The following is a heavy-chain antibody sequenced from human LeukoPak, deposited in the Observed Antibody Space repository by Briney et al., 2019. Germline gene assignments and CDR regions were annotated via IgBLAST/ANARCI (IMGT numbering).Heavy chain of an antibody. CDR2: IHYSGST. CDR1: GGSFNSYY. Sequence: SETLSLTCTASGGSFNSYYWCWIRQPPGKGLEWIWHIHYSGSTTYNPSLKSRVTISVDTPQAHFSLELSSATAADTAGYYRARHAPGWFDTWGQGTMVTVSS. CDR3: ARHAPGWFDT. D-gene: IGHD7-27*01. J-gene: IGHJ5*02. V-gene: IGHV4-59*08.